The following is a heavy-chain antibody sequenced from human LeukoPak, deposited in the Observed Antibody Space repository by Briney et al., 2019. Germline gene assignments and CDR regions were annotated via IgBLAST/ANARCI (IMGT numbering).Heavy chain of an antibody. CDR1: GGTFSSYA. V-gene: IGHV1-69*04. Sequence: SVKVSCKASGGTFSSYAISWVRQAPGQGLEWMGRIIPILGIANYAQKFQGRVTITADKSTSTAYMELSSLRSEDTAVYYCARYRYYCGSIDYWGQGTLVTVSS. CDR3: ARYRYYCGSIDY. CDR2: IIPILGIA. J-gene: IGHJ4*02. D-gene: IGHD3-10*01.